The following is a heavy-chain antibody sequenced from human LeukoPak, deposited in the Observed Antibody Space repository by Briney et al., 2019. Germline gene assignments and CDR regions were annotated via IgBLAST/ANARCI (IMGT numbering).Heavy chain of an antibody. CDR3: ARPYYYDSRIDP. D-gene: IGHD3-22*01. V-gene: IGHV4-30-4*01. CDR1: GVSISSGDYY. J-gene: IGHJ5*02. CDR2: IYYSGRT. Sequence: SETLSLTCTVSGVSISSGDYYWSWIRQPPGKGLEWIGYIYYSGRTYYNPSLKSRVTISVDTSKNQLSLKLSSVTAADTAVYYCARPYYYDSRIDPWGQGTLVTVSS.